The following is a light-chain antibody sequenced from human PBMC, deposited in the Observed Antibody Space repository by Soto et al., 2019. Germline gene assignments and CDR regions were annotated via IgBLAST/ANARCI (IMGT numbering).Light chain of an antibody. Sequence: QSALTQRASVSGSPGQSINISCTGTSSDVGGYNYVSWYQQHPGKVPKLLIYDVSHRPSGVSDRFSGSKSGNTASLTISGLQADDEADYYCCSYTSGPTLMFGGGTKVTVL. CDR3: CSYTSGPTLM. CDR2: DVS. J-gene: IGLJ3*02. V-gene: IGLV2-14*03. CDR1: SSDVGGYNY.